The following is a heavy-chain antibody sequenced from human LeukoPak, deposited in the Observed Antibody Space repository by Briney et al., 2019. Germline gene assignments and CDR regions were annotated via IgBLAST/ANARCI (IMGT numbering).Heavy chain of an antibody. CDR2: INPNSGGT. CDR1: GYTFTGYY. J-gene: IGHJ6*03. Sequence: GASVKVSCKASGYTFTGYYMHWVRQAPGQGLEWMGRINPNSGGTNYAQKFQGRVTMTRETSISTAYMELSRLRSDDTAVYYCARVPSIAAAPYYMDVWGKGTTVTVSS. CDR3: ARVPSIAAAPYYMDV. V-gene: IGHV1-2*06. D-gene: IGHD6-13*01.